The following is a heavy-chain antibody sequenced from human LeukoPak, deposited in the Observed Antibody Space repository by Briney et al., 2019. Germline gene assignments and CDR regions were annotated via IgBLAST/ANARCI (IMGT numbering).Heavy chain of an antibody. CDR3: ARDRYSGYDYHFDY. V-gene: IGHV1-2*02. CDR2: INPNSGGT. Sequence: ASVTVSCKASGYTFTGYYMHWVRQAPGQGLEWMGWINPNSGGTNYAQKFQGRVTMTRDTSISTAYMELSRLRSDDTAVYYCARDRYSGYDYHFDYWGQGTLVTVSS. CDR1: GYTFTGYY. J-gene: IGHJ4*02. D-gene: IGHD5-12*01.